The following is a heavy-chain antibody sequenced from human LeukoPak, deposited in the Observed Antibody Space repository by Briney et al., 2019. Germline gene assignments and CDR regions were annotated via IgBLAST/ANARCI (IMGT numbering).Heavy chain of an antibody. D-gene: IGHD3-3*01. CDR1: GFTFSSYA. V-gene: IGHV3-30*04. CDR2: ISYDGSNK. Sequence: PGGSLRLSCAASGFTFSSYAMHWVRQAPGKGLEWVAVISYDGSNKYYADSVKGRFTISRDNSKNTLYLQMNSLRAEDTAVYYCAKALEYYDFWSGYRPNYYYYGMDVWGQGTTVTVSS. CDR3: AKALEYYDFWSGYRPNYYYYGMDV. J-gene: IGHJ6*02.